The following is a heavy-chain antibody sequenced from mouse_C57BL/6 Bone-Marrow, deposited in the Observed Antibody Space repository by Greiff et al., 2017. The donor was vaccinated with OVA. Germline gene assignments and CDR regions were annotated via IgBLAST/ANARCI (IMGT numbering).Heavy chain of an antibody. D-gene: IGHD2-1*01. Sequence: EVKLMESGEGLVKPGGSLKLSCAASGFTFSSYAMSWVRQTPEKRLEWVAYISSGGDYIYYADTAKGRFTISRDNARNTLYLQMSSLKSEDTAMYYCTRLLDAMDYWGQGTSVTVSS. CDR2: ISSGGDYI. CDR3: TRLLDAMDY. CDR1: GFTFSSYA. V-gene: IGHV5-9-1*02. J-gene: IGHJ4*01.